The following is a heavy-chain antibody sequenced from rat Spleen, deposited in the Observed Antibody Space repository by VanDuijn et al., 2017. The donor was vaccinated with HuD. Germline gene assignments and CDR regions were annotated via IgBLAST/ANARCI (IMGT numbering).Heavy chain of an antibody. Sequence: EVQLVESGGGLVQPGRSLKLSCAASGFTFSNYGMAWVRQAPTKGLEWVASISKAGGNTYYPDSVKGRFTISRDNAESTLYLQMNSLRSEDTATYYCTRDWDYWGQGVMVTVSS. CDR2: ISKAGGNT. CDR3: TRDWDY. CDR1: GFTFSNYG. J-gene: IGHJ2*01. V-gene: IGHV5-29*01.